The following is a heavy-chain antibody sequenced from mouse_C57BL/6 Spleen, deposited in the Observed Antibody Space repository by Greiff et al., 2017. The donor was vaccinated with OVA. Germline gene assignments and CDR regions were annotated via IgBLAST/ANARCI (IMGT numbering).Heavy chain of an antibody. V-gene: IGHV1-26*01. CDR2: INPNNGGT. D-gene: IGHD1-1*01. CDR3: ARYYYGTFYYFDY. Sequence: VQLQQSGPELVKPGASVKISCKASGYTFTDYYMNWVKQSHGKSLEWIGDINPNNGGTSYNQKFKGKATLTVDKSSSTAYMEHRSLTSEDSAVYYCARYYYGTFYYFDYWGQGTTLTVSS. J-gene: IGHJ2*01. CDR1: GYTFTDYY.